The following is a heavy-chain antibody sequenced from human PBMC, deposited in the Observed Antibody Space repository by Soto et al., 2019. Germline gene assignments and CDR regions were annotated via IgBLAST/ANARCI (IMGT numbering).Heavy chain of an antibody. CDR1: GFTFSSYA. CDR3: AKDTRYGDYVRWFDS. D-gene: IGHD4-17*01. Sequence: EVHLLESGGGLVQPGGSLRLSCTASGFTFSSYAMTWVRQAPGRGLEGVSGITASGGRTYYADSVKGRFTISRDNSKRTLYLQMNSVRAEDTAVYYCAKDTRYGDYVRWFDSWGQGTLVTVSS. J-gene: IGHJ5*01. CDR2: ITASGGRT. V-gene: IGHV3-23*01.